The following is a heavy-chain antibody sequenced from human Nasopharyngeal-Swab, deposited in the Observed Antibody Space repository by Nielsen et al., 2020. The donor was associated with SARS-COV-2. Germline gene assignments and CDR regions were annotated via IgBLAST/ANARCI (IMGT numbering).Heavy chain of an antibody. Sequence: GESLKISCAASGLTFSDYYMSWIRRAPGTGLEWVSYISRAAENIYYADSVKGRFTISRDNARKSLYLQMSSLRVEDTAIYYCVRGLDDSSLDYWGQGALVTVSS. D-gene: IGHD6-13*01. CDR2: ISRAAENI. J-gene: IGHJ4*02. CDR1: GLTFSDYY. V-gene: IGHV3-11*04. CDR3: VRGLDDSSLDY.